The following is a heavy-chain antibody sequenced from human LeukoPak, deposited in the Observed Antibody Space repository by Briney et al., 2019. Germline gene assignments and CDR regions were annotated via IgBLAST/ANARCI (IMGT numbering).Heavy chain of an antibody. CDR3: ARLRSNSFPDY. Sequence: PSETLSLTCTVSGGSISGYYWTWIRQPPGKGLEWIGYIYYSGNTHYNPSLKSRVTISVDTSKNQFSLQLTFVTAADTAIYYCARLRSNSFPDYWGQGTLVTVSS. CDR2: IYYSGNT. CDR1: GGSISGYY. D-gene: IGHD6-13*01. V-gene: IGHV4-59*01. J-gene: IGHJ4*02.